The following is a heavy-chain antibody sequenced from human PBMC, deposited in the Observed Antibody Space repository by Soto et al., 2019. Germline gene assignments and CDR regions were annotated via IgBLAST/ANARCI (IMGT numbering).Heavy chain of an antibody. J-gene: IGHJ6*02. CDR2: IYYSGST. CDR3: ARDAIAAAGDYYYYGMDV. CDR1: GGPISSYY. Sequence: PSETMSLTCTVSGGPISSYYWSWIRQPPGKGLEWIGYIYYSGSTNYNPSLKSRVTISVDTSKNQFSLKLSSVTAADTAVYYCARDAIAAAGDYYYYGMDVWGQRTTVTVSS. V-gene: IGHV4-59*01. D-gene: IGHD6-13*01.